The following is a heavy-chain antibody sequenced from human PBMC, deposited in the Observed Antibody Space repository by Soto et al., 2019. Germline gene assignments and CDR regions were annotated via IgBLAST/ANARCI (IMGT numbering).Heavy chain of an antibody. D-gene: IGHD3-10*01. Sequence: GESLKISCKGSGYSFTSYWIGWVRQMPGKGLEWMGIIYPGDSDTRYSPSFQGQVTISADKSISTAYLQWSSLKASDTAMYYCARSGPRYGSGSYYIVGYWGQGTLVTVSS. CDR3: ARSGPRYGSGSYYIVGY. CDR2: IYPGDSDT. V-gene: IGHV5-51*01. J-gene: IGHJ4*02. CDR1: GYSFTSYW.